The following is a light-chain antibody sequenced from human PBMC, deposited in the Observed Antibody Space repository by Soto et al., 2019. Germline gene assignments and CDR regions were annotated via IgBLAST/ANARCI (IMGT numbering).Light chain of an antibody. CDR2: TAS. V-gene: IGKV1-9*01. CDR1: QDVRSY. J-gene: IGKJ5*01. CDR3: HQLNVYPPIT. Sequence: DIQLTQSPSFLSASVGDRVTITCRASQDVRSYLAWYQQKPGKPPKLLISTASTLQSGVPSRFSGSGFGTEFTLTISSLQPEDFATYYCHQLNVYPPITFGQGTRLEIK.